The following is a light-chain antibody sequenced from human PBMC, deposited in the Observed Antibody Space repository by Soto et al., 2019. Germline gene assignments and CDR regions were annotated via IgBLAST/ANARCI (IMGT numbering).Light chain of an antibody. CDR1: QSVSSN. J-gene: IGKJ1*01. CDR2: GAS. CDR3: QQYNNWPPQWT. Sequence: EIVMTQSPATLSVSPGERATLSCRVSQSVSSNLAWYQQKPGQAPRLLIYGASTRATGIPARFSGSGSGTEFTLTISSLQSEDFAVYYCQQYNNWPPQWTFGQGTKVEIK. V-gene: IGKV3-15*01.